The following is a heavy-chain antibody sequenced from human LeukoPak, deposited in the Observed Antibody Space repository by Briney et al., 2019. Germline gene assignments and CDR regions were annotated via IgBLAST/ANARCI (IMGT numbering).Heavy chain of an antibody. Sequence: ASVKVSCKASGYAFTSYGISWVRQAPGQGLEWMGWISAYNGNTSYAQKLQGRVTMTTDTSTSTAYMELRSLRSDDTAVYYCARDPPYYYDSSGNDHYNWFDPWGQGTLVTVSS. J-gene: IGHJ5*02. D-gene: IGHD3-22*01. CDR2: ISAYNGNT. CDR1: GYAFTSYG. CDR3: ARDPPYYYDSSGNDHYNWFDP. V-gene: IGHV1-18*01.